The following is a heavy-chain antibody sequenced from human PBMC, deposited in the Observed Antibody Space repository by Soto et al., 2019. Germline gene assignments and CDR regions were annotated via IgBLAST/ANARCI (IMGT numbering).Heavy chain of an antibody. J-gene: IGHJ4*02. V-gene: IGHV3-48*04. CDR1: GFTFSSYS. CDR3: ARDLSTASPDY. Sequence: GGSLRLSCAASGFTFSSYSMNWVRQAPGKGLEWVSYISSSSSTIYYADSVKGRFTISRDNAKNSLYLQMNSLRAEDPAVYYCARDLSTASPDYWGQGTLVTVSS. CDR2: ISSSSSTI. D-gene: IGHD2-2*01.